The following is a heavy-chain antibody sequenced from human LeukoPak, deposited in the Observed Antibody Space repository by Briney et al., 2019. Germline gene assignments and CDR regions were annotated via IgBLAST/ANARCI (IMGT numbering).Heavy chain of an antibody. CDR1: GFTFSSYN. V-gene: IGHV3-48*01. CDR2: ISSGSSAI. D-gene: IGHD3-10*01. J-gene: IGHJ4*02. CDR3: ARNAGFYGSDY. Sequence: PGGSLRLSCAASGFTFSSYNMNWVRQAPGKGLEWVSYISSGSSAIYYADSVKGRFTISRDNAKNSLFLQMNSLRAEDTAVYYCARNAGFYGSDYWGQGTLVTVSS.